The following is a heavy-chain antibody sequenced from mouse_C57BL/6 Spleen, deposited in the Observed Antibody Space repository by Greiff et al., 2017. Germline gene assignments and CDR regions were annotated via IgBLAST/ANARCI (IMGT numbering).Heavy chain of an antibody. Sequence: EVKLMESGGGLVQPGGSLSLSCAASGFTFTDYYMSWVRQPPGKALEWLGFIRNKANGYTTEYSASVKGRFTISRDNSQSILYLQMNALRAEDSATYYCARYLEWNYAMDYWGQGTSVTVSS. V-gene: IGHV7-3*01. J-gene: IGHJ4*01. CDR1: GFTFTDYY. CDR2: IRNKANGYTT. D-gene: IGHD1-3*01. CDR3: ARYLEWNYAMDY.